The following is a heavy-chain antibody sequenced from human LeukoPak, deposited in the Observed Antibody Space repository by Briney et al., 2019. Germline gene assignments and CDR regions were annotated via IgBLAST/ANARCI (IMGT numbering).Heavy chain of an antibody. CDR1: GFTFSSYA. V-gene: IGHV3-30*04. CDR3: ARDRRRYSGSDGAFDI. J-gene: IGHJ3*02. CDR2: ISYDGSNK. Sequence: GGSLRLSCAASGFTFSSYAMHWVRQAPGKGLEWVAVISYDGSNKYYADSVKGRFTISRDNAKNSLYLQMNSLRAEDTAVYYCARDRRRYSGSDGAFDIWGQGTMVTVSS. D-gene: IGHD1-26*01.